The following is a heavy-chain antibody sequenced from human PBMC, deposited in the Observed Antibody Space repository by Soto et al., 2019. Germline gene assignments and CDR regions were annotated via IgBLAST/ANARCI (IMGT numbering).Heavy chain of an antibody. V-gene: IGHV4-4*07. D-gene: IGHD2-2*01. J-gene: IGHJ6*02. Sequence: ETLSLTCSVSGESISNFYWSWIRQPAGKGLEWIGHVHVSGGTNYNAPLQSRVTMSVDTSNNHVSLQLRSLTAADTAVYYCARDRYAWYPGFDLDVWGPGTTVTVSS. CDR2: VHVSGGT. CDR1: GESISNFY. CDR3: ARDRYAWYPGFDLDV.